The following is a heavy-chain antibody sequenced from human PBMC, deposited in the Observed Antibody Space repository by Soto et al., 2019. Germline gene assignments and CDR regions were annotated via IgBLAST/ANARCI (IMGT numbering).Heavy chain of an antibody. Sequence: GGSLRISCAASGLTFSSYAMSWVRQAPGKGLEWVSAISGSGGSTYYADSVKGRFTISRDNSKNTLYLQMNSLRAEDTAVYYCAKDYYGSGSYNYWGQGTLVPVSS. V-gene: IGHV3-23*01. D-gene: IGHD3-10*01. J-gene: IGHJ4*02. CDR1: GLTFSSYA. CDR2: ISGSGGST. CDR3: AKDYYGSGSYNY.